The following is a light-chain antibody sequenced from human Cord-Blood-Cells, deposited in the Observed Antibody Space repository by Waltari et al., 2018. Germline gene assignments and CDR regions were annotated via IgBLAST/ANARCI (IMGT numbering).Light chain of an antibody. CDR3: QTWGTGIQV. Sequence: QLVLTQSPSAAASLGASVKLTCTLSSGPSSSAIAWHHQQPEQGPRYLMKLNSDGSHSKGDGIPDRFSGSSSGAERYLTISSLQSEDEADYYCQTWGTGIQVFGGGTKLTVL. V-gene: IGLV4-69*01. J-gene: IGLJ3*02. CDR2: LNSDGSH. CDR1: SGPSSSA.